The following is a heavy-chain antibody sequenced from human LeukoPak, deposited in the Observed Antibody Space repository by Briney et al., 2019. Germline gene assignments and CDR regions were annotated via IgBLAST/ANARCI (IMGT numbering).Heavy chain of an antibody. CDR2: IYYSGST. D-gene: IGHD6-13*01. V-gene: IGHV4-31*03. CDR1: GGSISSGGYY. Sequence: PSETLSLTCTVSGGSISSGGYYWSWIRQHPGKGLEWIGYIYYSGSTYYNPSLKSRVTISVDTSKNQFSLKLSSVTAADTAVYYCARVSRSSWSTFDYWGQGTLVTVSS. CDR3: ARVSRSSWSTFDY. J-gene: IGHJ4*02.